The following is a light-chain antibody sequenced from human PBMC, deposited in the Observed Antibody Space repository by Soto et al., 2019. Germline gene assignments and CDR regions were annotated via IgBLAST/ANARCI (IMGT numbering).Light chain of an antibody. CDR1: QSVSNN. Sequence: ERVISVSRTTLCVSPGETATLSCRASQSVSNNVAWYQQKPGQAPRLLILGASTRATGIPARFSGSGSGTEFTLSISSLQSEDFAVYYCKQYKEWPPFTFGHGALPEIK. J-gene: IGKJ5*01. CDR3: KQYKEWPPFT. V-gene: IGKV3-15*01. CDR2: GAS.